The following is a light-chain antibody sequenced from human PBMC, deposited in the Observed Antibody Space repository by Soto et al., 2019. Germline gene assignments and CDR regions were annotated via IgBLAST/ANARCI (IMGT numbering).Light chain of an antibody. CDR1: TGAVTSGHY. V-gene: IGLV7-46*01. CDR2: DTY. CDR3: LVSYSGVGV. Sequence: QAVVTQEPSLTVSPGGTVTLTCGSSTGAVTSGHYPYWFQQKPGQAPRTLIYDTYNKHSWTPARFSGSLLGGKAALTLSGAQPEDEADYYCLVSYSGVGVFGGGTKLTVL. J-gene: IGLJ2*01.